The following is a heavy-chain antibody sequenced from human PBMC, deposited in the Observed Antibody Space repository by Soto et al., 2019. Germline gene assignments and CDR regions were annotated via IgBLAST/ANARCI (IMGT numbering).Heavy chain of an antibody. CDR1: GYTFTSYA. V-gene: IGHV1-3*01. J-gene: IGHJ4*02. D-gene: IGHD5-12*01. Sequence: GASVKVSCKASGYTFTSYAMHWVRQAPGQRLEWMGWINAGNGNTKYSQKFQGRVTITRDTSASTAYMELSSLRSEDTAVYYCATNRKEAPGYSGFGYWGQGTLVTVSS. CDR3: ATNRKEAPGYSGFGY. CDR2: INAGNGNT.